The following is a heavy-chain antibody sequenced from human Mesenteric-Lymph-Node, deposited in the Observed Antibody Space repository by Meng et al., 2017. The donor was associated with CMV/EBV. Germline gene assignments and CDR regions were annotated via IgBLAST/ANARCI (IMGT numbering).Heavy chain of an antibody. J-gene: IGHJ3*01. CDR2: INWNGGST. CDR1: GFTFDDYG. V-gene: IGHV3-20*04. D-gene: IGHD7-27*01. Sequence: GESLKISCAASGFTFDDYGMSWVRQAPGKGLEWVSGINWNGGSTGYADSVKGRFTISRDNAKNSLYLQMNDLRAEDSAVYYCARAFYTGGHLDAFGVWGQGTMVTVSS. CDR3: ARAFYTGGHLDAFGV.